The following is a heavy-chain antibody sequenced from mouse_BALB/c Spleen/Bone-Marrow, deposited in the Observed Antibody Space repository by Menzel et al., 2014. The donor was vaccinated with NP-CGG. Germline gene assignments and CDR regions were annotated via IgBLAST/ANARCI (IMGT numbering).Heavy chain of an antibody. J-gene: IGHJ4*01. CDR2: ISSGSSTI. CDR3: VRSYDSYAMAF. V-gene: IGHV5-17*02. D-gene: IGHD2-10*02. Sequence: EVQRVESGGGLAQPGVSRKLSCAASGFTFSSFGMHWVRQAPEKGLEWVAYISSGSSTIYYADTVKGRFTISRDNPKNTLFLQMTSLRSEDTAMYYCVRSYDSYAMAFWGQGTSVTVSS. CDR1: GFTFSSFG.